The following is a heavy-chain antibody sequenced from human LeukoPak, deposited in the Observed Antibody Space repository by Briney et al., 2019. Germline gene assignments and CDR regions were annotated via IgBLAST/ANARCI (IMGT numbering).Heavy chain of an antibody. V-gene: IGHV1-8*01. D-gene: IGHD3-3*01. CDR3: VRGPPTTIFGVVIIPIYCYYGMDV. CDR1: GYTFTSYD. J-gene: IGHJ6*02. CDR2: MNPNSGNT. Sequence: ASVKVSCKASGYTFTSYDINWVRQATGQGLEWMGWMNPNSGNTGYAQKFQGRVTMTRNTSISTAYMELSSLRSEDAAVYYCVRGPPTTIFGVVIIPIYCYYGMDVWGQGTTVTVSS.